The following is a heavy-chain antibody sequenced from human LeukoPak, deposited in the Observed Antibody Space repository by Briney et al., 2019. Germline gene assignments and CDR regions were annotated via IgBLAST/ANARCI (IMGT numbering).Heavy chain of an antibody. CDR1: GYTFTNYA. J-gene: IGHJ3*02. Sequence: ASVKVSCKASGYTFTNYATQWVRQAPGQRLEWMGWINAGNGNTKYSQKFQGRVTITRDTSASTAYMELSSLRSEDTAVFYCARENYDYVWGSYRGKAFDIWGQGTMVTVSS. CDR3: ARENYDYVWGSYRGKAFDI. V-gene: IGHV1-3*01. D-gene: IGHD3-16*02. CDR2: INAGNGNT.